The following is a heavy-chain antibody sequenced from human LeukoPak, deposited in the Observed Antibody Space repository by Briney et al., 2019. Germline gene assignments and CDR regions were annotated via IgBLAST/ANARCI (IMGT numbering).Heavy chain of an antibody. D-gene: IGHD6-19*01. CDR3: AKAAYSSGWQGVYFDY. CDR2: ISGGGGST. V-gene: IGHV3-23*01. CDR1: GFTFSSYA. Sequence: PGGSLRLSCAASGFTFSSYAMSWVRQAPGKGLEWVSGISGGGGSTYYADSVKGRFTISRDNSKNTLYLQMNSLRAEDTAVYYCAKAAYSSGWQGVYFDYWGQGTLVTVSS. J-gene: IGHJ4*02.